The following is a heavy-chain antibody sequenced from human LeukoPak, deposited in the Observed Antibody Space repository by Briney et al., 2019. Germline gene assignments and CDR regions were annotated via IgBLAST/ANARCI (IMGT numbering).Heavy chain of an antibody. D-gene: IGHD3-10*01. V-gene: IGHV3-15*04. CDR2: IESKTDGGTT. Sequence: PGGSLRLSCAASGFSFSDAWMSWVRQIPGKGLEWVGRIESKTDGGTTDYAAPVKGRFTISRDDSTNTLYLQMNSLKSEDTAVYYCTTYGSGRKFDYWGQGILVTVSS. CDR3: TTYGSGRKFDY. CDR1: GFSFSDAW. J-gene: IGHJ4*02.